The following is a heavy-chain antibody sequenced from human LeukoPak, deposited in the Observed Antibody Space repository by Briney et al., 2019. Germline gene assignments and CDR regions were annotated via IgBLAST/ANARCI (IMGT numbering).Heavy chain of an antibody. Sequence: PGESLKISCKGSGYSFTSYWIGWVRQMPGKGLEWMGIIYPGDSDTGYSPSFQGQVTISADKSISTAYLQWSSLKASDTAMYYCATTGGTYYYDSSGYLLFDYWGQGTLVTVSS. D-gene: IGHD3-22*01. J-gene: IGHJ4*02. CDR2: IYPGDSDT. CDR3: ATTGGTYYYDSSGYLLFDY. V-gene: IGHV5-51*01. CDR1: GYSFTSYW.